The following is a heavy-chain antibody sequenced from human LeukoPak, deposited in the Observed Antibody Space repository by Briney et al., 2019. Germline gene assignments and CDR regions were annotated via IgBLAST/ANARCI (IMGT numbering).Heavy chain of an antibody. D-gene: IGHD1-26*01. Sequence: GGSLRLSCAASGFTFSSYAMSWVRQAPGKGLEWVANIKQDGSEDYYVDSVKGRFTISRDNAKNSLYLQMNSLRAEDTAVYYCACVGIDDLDIWGQGTMVTVSS. CDR2: IKQDGSED. J-gene: IGHJ3*02. V-gene: IGHV3-7*01. CDR1: GFTFSSYA. CDR3: ACVGIDDLDI.